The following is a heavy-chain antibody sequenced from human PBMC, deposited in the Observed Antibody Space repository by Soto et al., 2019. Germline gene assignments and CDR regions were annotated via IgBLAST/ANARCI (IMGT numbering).Heavy chain of an antibody. V-gene: IGHV1-69*05. CDR2: IIPIFGTA. J-gene: IGHJ4*02. CDR3: ARGLYDFWRSFDY. D-gene: IGHD3-3*01. CDR1: GGTFSSYA. Sequence: GASVKVSCKASGGTFSSYAISWVRQAPGQGLEWMGGIIPIFGTANYAQKFQGRVTMTRDTSTSTVYMELSSLRSEDTAVYYCARGLYDFWRSFDYWGQGTLVTVSS.